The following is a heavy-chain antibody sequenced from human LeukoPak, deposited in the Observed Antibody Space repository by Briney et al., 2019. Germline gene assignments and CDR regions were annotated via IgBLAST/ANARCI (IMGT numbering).Heavy chain of an antibody. CDR3: ARVGSGCPEDY. V-gene: IGHV4-34*01. J-gene: IGHJ4*02. CDR1: GGSFSGYY. D-gene: IGHD6-19*01. Sequence: SSETLSLTCAVYGGSFSGYYWSWIRQPPGKGLEWIGEINHSGSTNYNPSLKSRVTISVDTSKNQFSLKLRSVTAADTAVYYCARVGSGCPEDYWGQGTLVTVSS. CDR2: INHSGST.